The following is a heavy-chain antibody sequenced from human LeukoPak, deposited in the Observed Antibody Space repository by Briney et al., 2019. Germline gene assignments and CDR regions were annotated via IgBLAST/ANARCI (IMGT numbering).Heavy chain of an antibody. CDR1: GGSISSYY. Sequence: SETLSLTCTVFGGSISSYYWTWIRQPPGKGLEWIGYIYYSGSTNYNPSLKSRVTISVDTSKNQFSLKLSSVTAADTAVYYCARDYTSIAVAGTRIWYFDLWGRGTLVTVSS. V-gene: IGHV4-59*01. J-gene: IGHJ2*01. CDR2: IYYSGST. CDR3: ARDYTSIAVAGTRIWYFDL. D-gene: IGHD6-19*01.